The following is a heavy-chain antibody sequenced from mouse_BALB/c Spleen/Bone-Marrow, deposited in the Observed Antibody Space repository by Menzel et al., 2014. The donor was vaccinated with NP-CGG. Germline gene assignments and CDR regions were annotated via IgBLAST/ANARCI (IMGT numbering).Heavy chain of an antibody. Sequence: QVQLQQPGAELVRPGTSVKVSCKASGYAFTNYLIEWVKKRPGQGLEWIGVINPGSGGTNYNEKFKGKATVTADKSSSTAYMQLSSLTSDDSAVYFCARAIYYYYDDGGPFAYWGQGTLVTVS. CDR3: ARAIYYYYDDGGPFAY. CDR2: INPGSGGT. D-gene: IGHD2-4*01. CDR1: GYAFTNYL. V-gene: IGHV1-54*01. J-gene: IGHJ3*01.